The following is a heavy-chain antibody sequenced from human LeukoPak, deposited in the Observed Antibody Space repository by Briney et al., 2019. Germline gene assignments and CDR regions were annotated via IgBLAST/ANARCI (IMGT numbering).Heavy chain of an antibody. CDR1: GFTFDDYT. Sequence: GGSLRLSCAASGFTFDDYTMHWVRQAPGKGLEWVSAISGSGGSTYYADSVKGRFTISRDNSKNTLYLQMNSLRAEDTAVYYCAKDSRGYVNWGQGTLVTVSS. CDR3: AKDSRGYVN. J-gene: IGHJ4*02. CDR2: ISGSGGST. V-gene: IGHV3-23*01. D-gene: IGHD5-18*01.